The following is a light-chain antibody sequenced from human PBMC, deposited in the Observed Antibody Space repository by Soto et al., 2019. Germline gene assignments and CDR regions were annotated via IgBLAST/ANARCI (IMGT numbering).Light chain of an antibody. CDR2: DAS. V-gene: IGKV3-11*01. J-gene: IGKJ3*01. CDR1: QIVTSNY. CDR3: QQRSNWPLT. Sequence: EIVLTQSPGTLSLSPGERATLSCRASQIVTSNYLAWYQQKRGQAPRLLIYDASNRATGIPARFSGSGSGTDFTLTISSLEPEDFAVYYCQQRSNWPLTFGPGTKVDIK.